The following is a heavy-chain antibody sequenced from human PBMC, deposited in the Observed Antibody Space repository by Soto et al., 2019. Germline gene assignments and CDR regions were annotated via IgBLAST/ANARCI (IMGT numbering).Heavy chain of an antibody. D-gene: IGHD4-17*01. CDR1: GFTFSSYA. J-gene: IGHJ6*03. V-gene: IGHV3-33*01. CDR3: ARDSGGDYHNYYMDV. CDR2: IWYDGSNK. Sequence: QVQLVESGGGVVQPGRSLRLSCAASGFTFSSYAMHWVRQAPGKGLEWVTIIWYDGSNKNYADSVKCRFTISRDNSKNTVYLQMNSLRVEDTAVYYCARDSGGDYHNYYMDVWGKGTTVTVSS.